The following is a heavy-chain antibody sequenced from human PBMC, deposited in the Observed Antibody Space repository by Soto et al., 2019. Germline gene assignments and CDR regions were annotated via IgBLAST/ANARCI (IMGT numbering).Heavy chain of an antibody. CDR1: GGSFSGYY. V-gene: IGHV4-34*01. Sequence: SETLSLTCAVYGGSFSGYYWSWIRQPPGKGLEWIGEINHSGSTNYNPSLKSRVTISVDTSKNQFSLKLSSVTAADTAVYYCARQHPYYDFWSGYSLGYYYGMDVWGQGTTVTVSS. D-gene: IGHD3-3*01. J-gene: IGHJ6*02. CDR2: INHSGST. CDR3: ARQHPYYDFWSGYSLGYYYGMDV.